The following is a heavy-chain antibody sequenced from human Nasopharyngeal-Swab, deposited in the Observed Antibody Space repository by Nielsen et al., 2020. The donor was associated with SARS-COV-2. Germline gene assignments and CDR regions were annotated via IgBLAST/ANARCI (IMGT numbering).Heavy chain of an antibody. Sequence: WIRQPPGKGLEWIGRLYTSETTNYNPSLKSRVTISVDTSKNHFSLTLSSVTAADTAVYYCARAILNLGRGDYMDVWGKGTTVTVSS. V-gene: IGHV4-61*02. D-gene: IGHD1-1*01. CDR2: LYTSETT. CDR3: ARAILNLGRGDYMDV. J-gene: IGHJ6*03.